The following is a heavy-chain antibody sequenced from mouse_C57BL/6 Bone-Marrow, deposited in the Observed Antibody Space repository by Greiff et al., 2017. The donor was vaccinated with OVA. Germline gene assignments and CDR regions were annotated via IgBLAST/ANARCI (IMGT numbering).Heavy chain of an antibody. Sequence: VQLQQSGAELVKPGASVKLSCKASGYTFTEYTIHWVKQRSGQGLEWIGWFYPGSGSIKYNEKFKDKATLTADKSSSTVYMELSRLTSEDSAVYFCARHEEAIYYYGSSYAWFAYWGQGTLVTVSA. CDR3: ARHEEAIYYYGSSYAWFAY. V-gene: IGHV1-62-2*01. CDR2: FYPGSGSI. D-gene: IGHD1-1*01. J-gene: IGHJ3*01. CDR1: GYTFTEYT.